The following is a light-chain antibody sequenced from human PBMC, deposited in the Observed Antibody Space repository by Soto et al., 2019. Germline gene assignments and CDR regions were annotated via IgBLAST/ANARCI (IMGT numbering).Light chain of an antibody. Sequence: DIQLTQSPSSLSASVGDRVTITCRASQSIRSYLNWYQQKPGKAPKLLIYAASSLQTGVSSRFSGSGSGTDFTLTISNLQPEDFATYYCQQSYSPSITFGQGTRLEIK. CDR2: AAS. V-gene: IGKV1-39*01. J-gene: IGKJ5*01. CDR3: QQSYSPSIT. CDR1: QSIRSY.